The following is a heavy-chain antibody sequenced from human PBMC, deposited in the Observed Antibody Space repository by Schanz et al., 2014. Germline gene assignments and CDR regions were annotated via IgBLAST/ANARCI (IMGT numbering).Heavy chain of an antibody. CDR3: AKDHAGSDILTALGN. CDR2: ISNSGTYT. J-gene: IGHJ4*02. Sequence: VQLVESGGHLVQPGGSLRLSCAASGFTFSDYYMTWMRQAPGKGLEWISYISNSGTYTKYADSVKGRFTISRDNSKNTLYLQMNSLRAEDTAVYYCAKDHAGSDILTALGNWGQGTLVTVSS. D-gene: IGHD3-9*01. V-gene: IGHV3-11*05. CDR1: GFTFSDYY.